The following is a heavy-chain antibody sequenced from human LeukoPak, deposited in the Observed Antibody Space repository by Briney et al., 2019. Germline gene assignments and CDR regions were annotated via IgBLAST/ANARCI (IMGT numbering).Heavy chain of an antibody. Sequence: PSETLSLTCAVYGGSFSGYYWSWIRQPPGKGLEWIGYIYYSGSTNYNPSLKSRVTISVDTSKNQFSLKLSSVTAADTAVYYCARAIVYGGNSGLYDYWGQGTLVTVSS. J-gene: IGHJ4*02. CDR2: IYYSGST. CDR1: GGSFSGYY. V-gene: IGHV4-59*01. CDR3: ARAIVYGGNSGLYDY. D-gene: IGHD4-23*01.